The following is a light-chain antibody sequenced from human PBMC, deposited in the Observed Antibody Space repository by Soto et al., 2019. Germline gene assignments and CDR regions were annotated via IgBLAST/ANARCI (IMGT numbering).Light chain of an antibody. CDR2: RAS. Sequence: DIQMTQSPSSVSASVGDRVTITCRASQGIGNWLAWYQQKPGKAPNLLIYRASNLQSGVPSRYTGSGPGTDFTLTIDSLQPEDFATYYCQQANSFPITFGQGTRLEIK. CDR1: QGIGNW. J-gene: IGKJ5*01. V-gene: IGKV1-12*01. CDR3: QQANSFPIT.